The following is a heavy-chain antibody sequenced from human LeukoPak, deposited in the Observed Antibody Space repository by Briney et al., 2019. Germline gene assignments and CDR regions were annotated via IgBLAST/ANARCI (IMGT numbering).Heavy chain of an antibody. D-gene: IGHD3-10*01. Sequence: PGGSLRLSCEASGFSVTSHGMHWVRQAPGKGLEWVALIYSDGTHSFYADSVGGRFTISRDISKNTLYLQMNSLRAEDTAVYYCAKDGTEITVVREVIIDYYYYMDVWGKGTTVTVSS. CDR2: IYSDGTHS. CDR1: GFSVTSHG. V-gene: IGHV3-30*18. CDR3: AKDGTEITVVREVIIDYYYYMDV. J-gene: IGHJ6*03.